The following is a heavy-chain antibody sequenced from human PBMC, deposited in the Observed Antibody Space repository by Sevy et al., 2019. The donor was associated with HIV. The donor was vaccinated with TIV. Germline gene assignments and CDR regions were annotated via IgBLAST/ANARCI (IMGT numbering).Heavy chain of an antibody. D-gene: IGHD1-26*01. V-gene: IGHV3-49*03. CDR2: IRSKADGGTT. Sequence: GGSLRLSCTASGFTFGDYAMSWFRQAPGKGLEWVGFIRSKADGGTTEYAASVKGRFTISRDDSKSIAYLQMNSLKTADTAVYYCTGSYVTYAFDIWGQGTMVTVSS. CDR3: TGSYVTYAFDI. CDR1: GFTFGDYA. J-gene: IGHJ3*02.